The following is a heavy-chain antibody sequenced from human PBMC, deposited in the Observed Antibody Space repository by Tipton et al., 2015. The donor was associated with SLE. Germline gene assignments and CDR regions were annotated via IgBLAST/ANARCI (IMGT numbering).Heavy chain of an antibody. CDR1: GGSFSSYY. Sequence: TLSLTCAVYGGSFSSYYWSWIRQPPGKGLEWIGEINHSGSTNYNPSLKSRVTISVDTSKNQFSLRLSSVTAADTAVYYCARRWGSSRSYVDVWGKGTTVTVSS. D-gene: IGHD6-13*01. J-gene: IGHJ6*04. CDR3: ARRWGSSRSYVDV. CDR2: INHSGST. V-gene: IGHV4-34*01.